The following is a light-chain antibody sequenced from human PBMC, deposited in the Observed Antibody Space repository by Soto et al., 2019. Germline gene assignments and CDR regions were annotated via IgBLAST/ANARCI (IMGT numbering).Light chain of an antibody. V-gene: IGKV1-5*02. CDR3: QQYTNTNNQWM. CDR1: QTISTW. Sequence: IQVTQSPPALVASVGGRGTIICRACQTISTWMAWYQQKPGKAPKLLVYDASTLQSGVASTFSGSGSGTEFTLIISGLQTDDSATYYCQQYTNTNNQWMFGTGTKVDIK. CDR2: DAS. J-gene: IGKJ1*01.